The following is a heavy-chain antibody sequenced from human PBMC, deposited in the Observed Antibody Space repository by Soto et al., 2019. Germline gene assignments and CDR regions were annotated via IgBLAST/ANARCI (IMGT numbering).Heavy chain of an antibody. V-gene: IGHV4-59*12. J-gene: IGHJ4*02. Sequence: SETLSLTCSVSNGSISGFYWTWILQPPGKILEWIGYIHYSGRTDYNPSLTSRATMSVDTSKNQFSLNLESITAADTAVYYCVRVGVGIGNHFDSWGRGTLVTVSS. CDR1: NGSISGFY. D-gene: IGHD1-26*01. CDR3: VRVGVGIGNHFDS. CDR2: IHYSGRT.